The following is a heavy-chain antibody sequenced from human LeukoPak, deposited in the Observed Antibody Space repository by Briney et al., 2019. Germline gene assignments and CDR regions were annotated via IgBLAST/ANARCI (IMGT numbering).Heavy chain of an antibody. V-gene: IGHV3-21*01. Sequence: PGGSLRLSCAASGFTFSSYSMNWVRQAPGKGLEWVSSISSSSSYIYYADSVKGRLTISRGNAKNSLYLQMNSLRAEDTAVYYCARETYYDILTGYSLDYWGQGTLVTVSS. CDR2: ISSSSSYI. CDR3: ARETYYDILTGYSLDY. D-gene: IGHD3-9*01. CDR1: GFTFSSYS. J-gene: IGHJ4*02.